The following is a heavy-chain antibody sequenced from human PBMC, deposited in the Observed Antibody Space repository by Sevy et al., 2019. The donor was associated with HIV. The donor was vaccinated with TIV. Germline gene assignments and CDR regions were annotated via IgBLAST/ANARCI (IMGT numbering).Heavy chain of an antibody. CDR3: ARAGYSSSWYAGSPYYYYYGMDV. J-gene: IGHJ6*02. D-gene: IGHD6-13*01. Sequence: SQTLSLTCAISGDSVSSNSAARNWIRQSPSRGLEWLGRTYYRSKWYNDYAVSVKSRITINPDTSKNQFSLQLNSVTPEDTAVYYCARAGYSSSWYAGSPYYYYYGMDVWGQGTTVTVSS. CDR2: TYYRSKWYN. CDR1: GDSVSSNSAA. V-gene: IGHV6-1*01.